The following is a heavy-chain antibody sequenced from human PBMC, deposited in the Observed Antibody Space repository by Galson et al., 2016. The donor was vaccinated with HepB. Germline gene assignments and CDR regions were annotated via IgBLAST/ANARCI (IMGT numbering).Heavy chain of an antibody. D-gene: IGHD3-22*01. CDR1: GFTFGDYA. J-gene: IGHJ4*02. CDR2: ISSNTYGGTT. CDR3: TRSDYYDSSEPPGY. V-gene: IGHV3-49*03. Sequence: SLRLSCAGSGFTFGDYAMNWFRQAPGKGLEWVAFISSNTYGGTTKYAASVKGRFTISRHDYNSISYLQMNSLKTKDTAVYYCTRSDYYDSSEPPGYWGQGTPVTVAS.